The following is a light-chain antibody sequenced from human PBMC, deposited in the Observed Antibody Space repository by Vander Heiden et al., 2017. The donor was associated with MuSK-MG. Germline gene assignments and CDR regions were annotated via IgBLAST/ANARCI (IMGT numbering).Light chain of an antibody. J-gene: IGKJ3*01. V-gene: IGKV4-1*01. Sequence: DIVMTQSPDSLAVSLGERATINCKSSQSVLYSSNNKNYLAWYQQKPGQPPKLLIYWASTRESGVPDRFSGSGSGTDITLTISSLQAEGVAVYYCQQYYSTPLTFGPGTKVDIK. CDR2: WAS. CDR3: QQYYSTPLT. CDR1: QSVLYSSNNKNY.